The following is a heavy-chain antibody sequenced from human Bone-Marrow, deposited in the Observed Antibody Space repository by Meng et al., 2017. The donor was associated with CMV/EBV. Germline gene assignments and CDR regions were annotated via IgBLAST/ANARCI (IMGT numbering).Heavy chain of an antibody. CDR3: ARGGSGYYLYYYYGMDV. J-gene: IGHJ6*02. D-gene: IGHD3-22*01. CDR1: GGSFSGYY. Sequence: SETLSLTCAVYGGSFSGYYWSWIRQPPGKGLEWIGEINHSGSTNYNPSLKSRVTISVDTSKNQFSLKLSSVTAADTAVYYCARGGSGYYLYYYYGMDVWGQGTTVTVSS. CDR2: INHSGST. V-gene: IGHV4-34*01.